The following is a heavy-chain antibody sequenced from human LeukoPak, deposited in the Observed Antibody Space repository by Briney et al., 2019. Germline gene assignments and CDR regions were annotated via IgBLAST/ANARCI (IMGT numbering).Heavy chain of an antibody. V-gene: IGHV3-23*01. CDR3: AKSLAAEAYYYDSSGYVN. CDR1: GFTFNIYD. D-gene: IGHD3-22*01. CDR2: ISGSGTNT. Sequence: GGTLRLSCAASGFTFNIYDMTWVRQAPGKGLEWVSTISGSGTNTYHADSVKGRFTISRDNSKNTLYLQMNSLRAEDTAVYYCAKSLAAEAYYYDSSGYVNWGQGILVTVSS. J-gene: IGHJ4*02.